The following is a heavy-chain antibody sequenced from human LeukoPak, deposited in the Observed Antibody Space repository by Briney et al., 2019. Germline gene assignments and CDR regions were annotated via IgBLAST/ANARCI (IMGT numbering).Heavy chain of an antibody. CDR1: GVTVSSYS. D-gene: IGHD2-15*01. Sequence: GASVKVSCKASGVTVSSYSISWVRQAPRQGLEWMGGIIPVFDTANYAQKFQGRVTITADESTSTAYMELSSLRSEDTAVYYCARVGYCSGGSCPRRNYYYYYMDVWGKGTTVTISS. CDR3: ARVGYCSGGSCPRRNYYYYYMDV. J-gene: IGHJ6*03. V-gene: IGHV1-69*13. CDR2: IIPVFDTA.